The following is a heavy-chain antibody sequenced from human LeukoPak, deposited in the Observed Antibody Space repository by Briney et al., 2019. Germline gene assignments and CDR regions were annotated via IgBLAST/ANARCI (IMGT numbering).Heavy chain of an antibody. CDR1: GGSISNKY. CDR2: IYYSGST. J-gene: IGHJ1*01. V-gene: IGHV4-59*01. Sequence: SETLSLTCTVSGGSISNKYWSWIRQPPGKGLEWIGYIYYSGSTNYNPSLKSRVTILVDTSKNQFSLKLSSVTAADTAVYYCAKDDAWGRYKHWGQGTLVTVSS. CDR3: AKDDAWGRYKH. D-gene: IGHD3-16*01.